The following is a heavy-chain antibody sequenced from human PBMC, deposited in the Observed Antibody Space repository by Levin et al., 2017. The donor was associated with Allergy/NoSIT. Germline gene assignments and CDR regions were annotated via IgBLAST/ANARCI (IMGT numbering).Heavy chain of an antibody. J-gene: IGHJ4*02. CDR1: GFTFSSYA. CDR2: ISGSGGST. Sequence: RPGGSLRLSCAASGFTFSSYAMSWVRQAPGKGLEWVSAISGSGGSTFYADSVKGRFTISRDNSKNTLYLQMYSLRAEDTALYYCAKDEDYSSSWYTGVFDYWGQGTLVTVSS. D-gene: IGHD6-13*01. CDR3: AKDEDYSSSWYTGVFDY. V-gene: IGHV3-23*01.